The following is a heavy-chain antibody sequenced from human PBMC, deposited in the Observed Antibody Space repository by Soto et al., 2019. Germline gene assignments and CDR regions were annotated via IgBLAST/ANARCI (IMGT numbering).Heavy chain of an antibody. J-gene: IGHJ4*02. D-gene: IGHD5-12*01. CDR3: ARAAGGGYSGYAGGFDY. CDR2: ISAYNGNT. V-gene: IGHV1-18*01. Sequence: ASVKVSCKASGYTFTSYGISWVRQAPGQGLEWMGWISAYNGNTNYAQKLQGRVTMTTDTSTSTAYMELRSLRSDDTAVYYCARAAGGGYSGYAGGFDYWGQGTLVTVSS. CDR1: GYTFTSYG.